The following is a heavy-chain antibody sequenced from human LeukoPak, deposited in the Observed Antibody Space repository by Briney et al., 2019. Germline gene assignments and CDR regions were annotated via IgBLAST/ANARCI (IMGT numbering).Heavy chain of an antibody. J-gene: IGHJ6*02. V-gene: IGHV4-34*01. CDR1: GVSFSGYY. CDR2: INHSGST. Sequence: SETLSLTCAVYGVSFSGYYWSWIRQPPGKGLEWIGEINHSGSTNYNPSLKSRVTISVDTSKNQFYLKLSSVTAADTAVYYCARGVWLRMGYYYGMDVWGQGTTVTVSS. D-gene: IGHD5-12*01. CDR3: ARGVWLRMGYYYGMDV.